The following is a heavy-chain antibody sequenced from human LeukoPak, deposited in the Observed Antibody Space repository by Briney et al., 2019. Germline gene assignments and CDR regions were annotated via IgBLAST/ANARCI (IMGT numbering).Heavy chain of an antibody. CDR1: GFTFSSYS. Sequence: GSLRLSCAASGFTFSSYSMNWVRQAPGKGLEWVSSISSSSSYIYYADSVKGRFTISRDNAKNSLYLQMNSLRAEDTAVYYCARDDSGYDPRAFNYWGQGTLVTVSS. J-gene: IGHJ4*02. V-gene: IGHV3-21*01. CDR3: ARDDSGYDPRAFNY. CDR2: ISSSSSYI. D-gene: IGHD5-12*01.